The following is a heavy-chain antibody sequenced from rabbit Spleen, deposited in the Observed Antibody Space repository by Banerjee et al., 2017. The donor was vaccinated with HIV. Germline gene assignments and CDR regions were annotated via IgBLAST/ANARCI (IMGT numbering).Heavy chain of an antibody. Sequence: QEQLVESGGGLVQPGGSLTLSCKASGFSFSDRDVMCWVRQAPGKGLEWIACINAATGKPVYATWAKGRFTISRTSSTTVTLRMTSLTAADTATYFCVRNSGWGISYFNLWGPGTLVTVS. CDR2: INAATGKP. CDR3: VRNSGWGISYFNL. D-gene: IGHD4-1*01. J-gene: IGHJ4*01. V-gene: IGHV1S45*01. CDR1: GFSFSDRDV.